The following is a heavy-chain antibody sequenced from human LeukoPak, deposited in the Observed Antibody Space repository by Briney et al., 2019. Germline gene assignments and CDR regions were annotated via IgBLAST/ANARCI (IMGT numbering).Heavy chain of an antibody. CDR2: INHSGST. CDR1: GGSFSGYY. CDR3: ARAYYDILTGYYITLDYFDY. Sequence: PSETLSLTRAVYGGSFSGYYWSWIRQPPGKGLEWIGEINHSGSTNYNLSLKSRVTISVDTSKNQFSLKLSSVTAADTAVYYCARAYYDILTGYYITLDYFDYWGQGTLVTVSS. V-gene: IGHV4-34*01. D-gene: IGHD3-9*01. J-gene: IGHJ4*02.